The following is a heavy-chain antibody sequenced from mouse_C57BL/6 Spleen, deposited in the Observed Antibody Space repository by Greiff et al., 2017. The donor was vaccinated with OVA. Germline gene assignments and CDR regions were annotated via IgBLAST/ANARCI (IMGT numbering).Heavy chain of an antibody. CDR3: ALLLRGDY. V-gene: IGHV1-26*01. Sequence: EVMLQQSGPELVKPGASVKISCKASGYTFTDYYMNWVKQSHGKSLEWIGDINPNNGGTSYNQKFKGKATLTVDKSSSTAYMELRSLTSEDSAVYYCALLLRGDYWGQGTTLTVSS. CDR1: GYTFTDYY. D-gene: IGHD1-1*01. CDR2: INPNNGGT. J-gene: IGHJ2*01.